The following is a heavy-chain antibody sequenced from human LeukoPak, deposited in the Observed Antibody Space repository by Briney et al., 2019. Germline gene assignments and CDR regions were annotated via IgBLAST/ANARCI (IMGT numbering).Heavy chain of an antibody. V-gene: IGHV3-7*03. CDR1: GFALSSHW. J-gene: IGHJ6*02. CDR3: ARNNGMDV. CDR2: VYRGGSET. Sequence: GGSLRLSCAASGFALSSHWMTWVRQVPGRGPEWVANVYRGGSETYYLDSVKGRFTISKDNAKNSLYPQMNSLRAEDTALYHCARNNGMDVWGQGTTVIVSS.